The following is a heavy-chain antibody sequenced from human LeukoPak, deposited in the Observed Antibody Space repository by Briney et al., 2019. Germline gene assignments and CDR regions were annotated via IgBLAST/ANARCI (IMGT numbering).Heavy chain of an antibody. CDR1: GFTFTSSA. CDR2: IVVGSGNT. V-gene: IGHV1-58*02. Sequence: SVKVSCKASGFTFTSSAMQWVRQARGQRLEWIGWIVVGSGNTNYAQKFQERVTITRDMSTSTAYMELSSLRSEDTAVYYCAADFGYYGSGSYNYWGQGTLVTASS. J-gene: IGHJ4*02. D-gene: IGHD3-10*01. CDR3: AADFGYYGSGSYNY.